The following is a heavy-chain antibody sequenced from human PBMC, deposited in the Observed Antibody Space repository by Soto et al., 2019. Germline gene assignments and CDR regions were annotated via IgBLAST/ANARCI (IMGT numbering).Heavy chain of an antibody. CDR2: IIPIFGIA. CDR1: GGTFSGYA. D-gene: IGHD3-22*01. V-gene: IGHV1-69*13. J-gene: IGHJ4*02. Sequence: SVKVSCKASGGTFSGYAISWVRQAPGQGLEWMGGIIPIFGIANYAQKFQGRVTITADESTSTAYMELSSLRSEDTAVYYCARDFSGYDSSGYYPSFDYWGQGTLVTVSS. CDR3: ARDFSGYDSSGYYPSFDY.